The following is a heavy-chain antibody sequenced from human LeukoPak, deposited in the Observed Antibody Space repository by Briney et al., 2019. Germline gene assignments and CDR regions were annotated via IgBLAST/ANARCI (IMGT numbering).Heavy chain of an antibody. Sequence: GGSLRLSCAASGFTFSTYAMSWVRQAPGKGLQWVSVINDSGGSTYYAVSVKGRFTISRDNSKNTLYLQMDSLRAEDTAVYHCAKEGCSSTSCYINYWGQGTLVTVSS. CDR3: AKEGCSSTSCYINY. CDR2: INDSGGST. J-gene: IGHJ4*02. V-gene: IGHV3-23*01. D-gene: IGHD2-2*02. CDR1: GFTFSTYA.